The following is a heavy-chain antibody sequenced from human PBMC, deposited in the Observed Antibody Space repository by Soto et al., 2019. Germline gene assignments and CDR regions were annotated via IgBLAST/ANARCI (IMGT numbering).Heavy chain of an antibody. CDR3: AREEYGMDV. V-gene: IGHV3-30-3*01. CDR1: GFTFSSYA. CDR2: ISYDGSNK. Sequence: GGSLRLSCAASGFTFSSYAMHWVRQAPGKGLEWVAVISYDGSNKYYADSVKGRFTISRDNSKNTLYLQMNSLRAEDTAVYYCAREEYGMDVWGQGTTVTVSS. J-gene: IGHJ6*02.